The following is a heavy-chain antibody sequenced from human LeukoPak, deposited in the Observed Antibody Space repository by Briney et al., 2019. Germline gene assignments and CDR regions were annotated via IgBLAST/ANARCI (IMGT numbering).Heavy chain of an antibody. Sequence: ASVKVSCKTSGYTFPVYHIHWVRQAPGQGLEWMGWINPNSGVTNYAQTLQGRVTLTGATSITTSYMELTGLTSVDTAVYYCGLVASGNWWFDPWGQGTLVTVSS. D-gene: IGHD2-8*02. V-gene: IGHV1-2*02. CDR1: GYTFPVYH. CDR2: INPNSGVT. J-gene: IGHJ5*02. CDR3: GLVASGNWWFDP.